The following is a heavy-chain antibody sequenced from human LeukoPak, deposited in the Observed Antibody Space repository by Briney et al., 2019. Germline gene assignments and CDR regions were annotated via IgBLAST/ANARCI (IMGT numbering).Heavy chain of an antibody. J-gene: IGHJ4*02. CDR1: GGSISSYY. CDR3: ASHTYSYDSSGPLG. D-gene: IGHD3-22*01. V-gene: IGHV4-59*08. Sequence: SETLSLTCTVSGGSISSYYCDWIRQPPGKGLEWIGYIHYSGRNSYNPSLKSRVTISVDTSRNQFSLTLTSVTAADTAVYYCASHTYSYDSSGPLGWGQGTLVTVSS. CDR2: IHYSGRN.